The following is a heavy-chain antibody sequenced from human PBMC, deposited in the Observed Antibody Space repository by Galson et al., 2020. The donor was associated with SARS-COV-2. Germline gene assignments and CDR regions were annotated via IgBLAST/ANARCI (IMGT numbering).Heavy chain of an antibody. CDR3: ARGKYDGTWYFDL. D-gene: IGHD2-8*01. V-gene: IGHV4-30-4*01. Sequence: ETSETLSLTCTVSGDSISSGDHHWSWIRQSPGKGLEWIGYTYYTGSTYSNPSLDSRLVISVDTSKNQFSLKLSSVTAADTAVYYCARGKYDGTWYFDLWGRGTLVTVSS. CDR1: GDSISSGDHH. CDR2: TYYTGST. J-gene: IGHJ2*01.